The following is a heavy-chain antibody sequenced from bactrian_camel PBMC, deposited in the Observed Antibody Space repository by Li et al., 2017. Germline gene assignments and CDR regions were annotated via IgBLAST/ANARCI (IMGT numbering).Heavy chain of an antibody. CDR3: KTTDGSRWCSGY. CDR1: GSTDNYNC. J-gene: IGHJ6*01. D-gene: IGHD6*01. CDR2: LSLDGSA. V-gene: IGHV3S53*01. Sequence: HVQLVESGGGSVQSGGSLRLSCAASGSTDNYNCVGWFRQVPGKEREGVAALSLDGSAIYADSVKGRFTISKDLAKDKDTVYLQMSNLKVDDTAIYICKTTDGSRWCSGYWGQGTQVTVS.